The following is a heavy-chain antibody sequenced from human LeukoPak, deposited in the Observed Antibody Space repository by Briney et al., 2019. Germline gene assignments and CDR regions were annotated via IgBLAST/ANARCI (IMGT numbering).Heavy chain of an antibody. CDR1: GYIFTDYY. V-gene: IGHV1-2*02. Sequence: ASVKASCKASGYIFTDYYIHWIRQAPGQGLEWMGWIDPNSGGTHHAPNFQGRATMTRDTSSSTVYMDLSRLRSADTAIYYCARSRTPFYYYGMHVWGLGTSVTVSS. J-gene: IGHJ6*02. CDR3: ARSRTPFYYYGMHV. CDR2: IDPNSGGT. D-gene: IGHD1-1*01.